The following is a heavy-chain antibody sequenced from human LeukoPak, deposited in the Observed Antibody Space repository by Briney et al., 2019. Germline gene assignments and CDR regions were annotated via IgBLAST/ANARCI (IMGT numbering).Heavy chain of an antibody. V-gene: IGHV4-39*02. CDR3: ARDPSPYSSSWYSDY. CDR1: GGSISSSSYY. CDR2: IYYSGST. D-gene: IGHD6-13*01. Sequence: SETLSLTCTVSGGSISSSSYYWGWIRQPPGKGLEWIGSIYYSGSTYYNPSLKSRVTISVDTSKNQFSLKLSSVTAADTAVYYCARDPSPYSSSWYSDYWGQGTLVTVSS. J-gene: IGHJ4*02.